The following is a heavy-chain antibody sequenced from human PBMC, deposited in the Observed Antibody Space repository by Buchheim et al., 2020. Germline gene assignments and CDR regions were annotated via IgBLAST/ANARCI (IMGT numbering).Heavy chain of an antibody. CDR3: ARVVPNHYYYYYGMDG. CDR1: GGTFSSYA. J-gene: IGHJ6*02. V-gene: IGHV1-69*04. CDR2: IIPILGIA. Sequence: QVQLVQSGAEVMKPGSSVKVSCKASGGTFSSYAISWVRQAPGQGLEWMGRIIPILGIANYAHKFQGRVTITGDKSTSTAYMELSSLRSEDTAVDYCARVVPNHYYYYYGMDGWGQGTT.